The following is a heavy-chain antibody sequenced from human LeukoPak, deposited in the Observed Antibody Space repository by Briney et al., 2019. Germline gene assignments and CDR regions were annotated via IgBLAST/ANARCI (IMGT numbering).Heavy chain of an antibody. CDR2: IIPILGIA. CDR3: ATYYYDSSGYYYYFDY. D-gene: IGHD3-22*01. V-gene: IGHV1-69*04. J-gene: IGHJ4*02. Sequence: GASVKVSCKASGGTFSSYAISWVRQAPGQGLAWMGRIIPILGIANYAQKFQGRVTITADKSTSTAYMELSSLRSEDTAVYYCATYYYDSSGYYYYFDYWGQGTLVTVSS. CDR1: GGTFSSYA.